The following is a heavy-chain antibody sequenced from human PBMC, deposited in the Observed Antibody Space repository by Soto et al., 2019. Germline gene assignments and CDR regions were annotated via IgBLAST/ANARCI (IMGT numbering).Heavy chain of an antibody. V-gene: IGHV4-59*01. CDR3: ARGLHLGEGWDYSYIYMDV. CDR1: GGYISTYY. CDR2: IYYSGST. D-gene: IGHD3-16*01. J-gene: IGHJ6*03. Sequence: QVQLQESGPGLVKPSETLSLTCTVSGGYISTYYWSWIRQPPGEGLEWIGYIYYSGSTNYSPSLKSRVTKSVDTSTSQFSLRLTSVTAADTAVYYCARGLHLGEGWDYSYIYMDVWGEGTTVTVSS.